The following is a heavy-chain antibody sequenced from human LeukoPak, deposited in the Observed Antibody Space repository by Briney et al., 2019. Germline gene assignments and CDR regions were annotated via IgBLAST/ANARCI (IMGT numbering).Heavy chain of an antibody. CDR3: AREVPPLNCSSTSCYLLGPEHYYMDV. CDR1: GGSISSGDYY. CDR2: IYYSGST. V-gene: IGHV4-30-4*08. D-gene: IGHD2-2*01. J-gene: IGHJ6*03. Sequence: SQTLSLTCTVSGGSISSGDYYWSWIRQPPGKGLEWIGYIYYSGSTYYNPSLKSRVTISVDTSKNQFSLKLSSVTAADTAVYYCAREVPPLNCSSTSCYLLGPEHYYMDVWGKGTTVTVSS.